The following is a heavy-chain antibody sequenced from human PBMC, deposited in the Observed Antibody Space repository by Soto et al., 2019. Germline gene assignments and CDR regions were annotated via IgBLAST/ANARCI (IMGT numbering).Heavy chain of an antibody. CDR1: GGTFSNFV. Sequence: QVQLVQSGAEVKKPGSSVKVSCKASGGTFSNFVISWVRQAPGQGLEWMGGIIPIFGTANYAQNFQGRVTITADESTSTAYMELSSLRAEDTAVYHCAREGPHKPSAYDSSGYYFMDVWGQGTTVTVSS. J-gene: IGHJ6*02. V-gene: IGHV1-69*01. CDR2: IIPIFGTA. CDR3: AREGPHKPSAYDSSGYYFMDV. D-gene: IGHD3-22*01.